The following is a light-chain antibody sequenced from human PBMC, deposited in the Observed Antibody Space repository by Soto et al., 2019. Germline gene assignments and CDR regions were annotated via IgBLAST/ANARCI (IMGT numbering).Light chain of an antibody. CDR3: GAWDSSLSARV. Sequence: QSVLTQPPSVSAAPGQKVTISCSGSSSTIGHDYVSWYQQLPGTAPKLLIYDTNKRRSGVPDRFSGSKSGTSATLAITGLQTGDEADYYCGAWDSSLSARVFGTGTKLTVL. V-gene: IGLV1-51*01. CDR1: SSTIGHDY. CDR2: DTN. J-gene: IGLJ1*01.